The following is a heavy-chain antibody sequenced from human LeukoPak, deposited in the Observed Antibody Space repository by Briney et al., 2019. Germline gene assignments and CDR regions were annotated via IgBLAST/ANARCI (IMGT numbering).Heavy chain of an antibody. J-gene: IGHJ4*02. CDR2: INPNSGGT. CDR1: GYTFTGYY. Sequence: ASVKVSCKASGYTFTGYYMRWVRQAPGQGLEWMGWINPNSGGTNYAQKFQGRVTMTRDTSISTAYMELSRLRSDYTAVYYCARSSSWYYATSYFDYWGQGTLVTVSS. D-gene: IGHD6-13*01. V-gene: IGHV1-2*02. CDR3: ARSSSWYYATSYFDY.